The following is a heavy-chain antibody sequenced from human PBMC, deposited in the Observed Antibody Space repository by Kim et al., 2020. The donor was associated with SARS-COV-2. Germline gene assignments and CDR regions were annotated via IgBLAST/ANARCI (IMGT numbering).Heavy chain of an antibody. CDR1: GFTFSSYS. D-gene: IGHD3-9*01. CDR3: ARDLWGVRVYYVILTGYYSAFDI. CDR2: ISSSSSYI. J-gene: IGHJ3*02. V-gene: IGHV3-21*01. Sequence: GGSLRLSCAASGFTFSSYSMNWVRQAPGKGLEWVSSISSSSSYIYYADSVKGRFTISRDNAKNSLYLQMNSLRAEDTAVYYCARDLWGVRVYYVILTGYYSAFDIWGQGTMVTVSS.